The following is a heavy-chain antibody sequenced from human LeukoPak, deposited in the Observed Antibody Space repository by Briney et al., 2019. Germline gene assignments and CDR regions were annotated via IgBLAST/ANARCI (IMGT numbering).Heavy chain of an antibody. V-gene: IGHV4-34*01. D-gene: IGHD3-9*01. J-gene: IGHJ4*02. CDR1: GGSFSGYY. Sequence: SETLSLTCAVYGGSFSGYYWSWIRQPPGRGLEWIGEINHSGSTNYNPSLKSRVTISVDTSKNQFSLKLSSVTAADTAVYYCARAPRYYDILTGYRTLLYYFDYWGQGTLVTVSS. CDR3: ARAPRYYDILTGYRTLLYYFDY. CDR2: INHSGST.